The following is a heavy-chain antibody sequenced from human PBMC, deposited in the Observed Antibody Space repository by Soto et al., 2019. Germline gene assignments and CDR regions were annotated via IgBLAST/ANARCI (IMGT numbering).Heavy chain of an antibody. CDR1: GGYFSGHY. V-gene: IGHV4-34*01. D-gene: IGHD2-2*01. J-gene: IGHJ4*01. CDR2: INHSGST. CDR3: ARGAKRGECSSTSCYVEERKYYFDC. Sequence: SETLSLTCVVYGGYFSGHYWSWIRQPPGKGLEWIGEINHSGSTNYNPSLKSRVTISVDTSKNQFTLKLSSVIAADTAVYYYARGAKRGECSSTSCYVEERKYYFDCWGQGTLVTVSS.